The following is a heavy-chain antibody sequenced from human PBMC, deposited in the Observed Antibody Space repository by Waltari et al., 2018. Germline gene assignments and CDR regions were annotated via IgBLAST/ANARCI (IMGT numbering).Heavy chain of an antibody. CDR3: ARGATKVLLWFGELNDGYYYGMDV. V-gene: IGHV4-34*01. J-gene: IGHJ6*02. D-gene: IGHD3-10*01. CDR1: GGSFSGYY. CDR2: INHSVST. Sequence: QVQLQQWGAGLLKPSETLSLTCAVYGGSFSGYYWSWIRKTPGKGREWIGEINHSVSTNYNPSLKSRVTISVDTSKNQFSLKLSSVTAADTAVYYCARGATKVLLWFGELNDGYYYGMDVWGQGTTVTVSS.